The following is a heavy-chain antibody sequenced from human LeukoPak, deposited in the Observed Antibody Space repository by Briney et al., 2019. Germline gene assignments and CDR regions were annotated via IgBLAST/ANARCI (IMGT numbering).Heavy chain of an antibody. CDR3: ARHGTIFPWYTI. D-gene: IGHD3-9*01. CDR1: GGSITSSSYY. V-gene: IGHV4-61*05. J-gene: IGHJ3*02. CDR2: IYYSGST. Sequence: PSETLSLTCTVSGGSITSSSYYWGWIRQPPGEGLEWIGYIYYSGSTNYSPSLKSRVTISVDTSKNQFSLKLSSVTAADTAVYYCARHGTIFPWYTIWGQGTMVTVSS.